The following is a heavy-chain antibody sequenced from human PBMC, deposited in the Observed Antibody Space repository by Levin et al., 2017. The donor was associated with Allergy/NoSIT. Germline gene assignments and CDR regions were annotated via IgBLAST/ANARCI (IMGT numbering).Heavy chain of an antibody. CDR1: GFTFSSYW. D-gene: IGHD2-2*01. J-gene: IGHJ4*02. Sequence: GGSLRLSCAASGFTFSSYWMSWVRQAPGKGLEWVANIKQDGSEKYYVDSVKGRFTISRDNAKNSLYLQMNSLRAEDTAVYYCAREVLPYCSSTSCLDDYWGQGTLVTVSS. CDR3: AREVLPYCSSTSCLDDY. V-gene: IGHV3-7*01. CDR2: IKQDGSEK.